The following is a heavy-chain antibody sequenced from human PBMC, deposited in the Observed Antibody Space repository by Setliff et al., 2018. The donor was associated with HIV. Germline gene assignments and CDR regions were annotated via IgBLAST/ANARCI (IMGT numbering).Heavy chain of an antibody. CDR3: ARTRALTSRSHTLFHALDV. Sequence: GGSLRLSCAASGFIFKNYDMNWVRQAPGKGLEWVSFISISGFTIHYGDSVKGRFTVSRDNTRNSLSPQLNSLQAEDTAIYYCARTRALTSRSHTLFHALDVWGRGTPVTVSS. D-gene: IGHD3-10*01. CDR1: GFIFKNYD. J-gene: IGHJ6*02. CDR2: ISISGFTI. V-gene: IGHV3-48*03.